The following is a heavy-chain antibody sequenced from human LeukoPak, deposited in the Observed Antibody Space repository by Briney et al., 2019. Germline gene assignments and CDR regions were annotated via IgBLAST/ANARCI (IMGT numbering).Heavy chain of an antibody. CDR3: AKEGYYDFWSGYRHPFDY. D-gene: IGHD3-3*01. J-gene: IGHJ4*02. V-gene: IGHV3-30*02. CDR1: GFTFSSYG. Sequence: GGSLRLSCAASGFTFSSYGMHWVRQAPGKGLEWVAFIRYDVSNKYYADSVKGRFTISRDNSKNTLYLQMNSLRAEDTAVYYCAKEGYYDFWSGYRHPFDYWGQGTLVTVSS. CDR2: IRYDVSNK.